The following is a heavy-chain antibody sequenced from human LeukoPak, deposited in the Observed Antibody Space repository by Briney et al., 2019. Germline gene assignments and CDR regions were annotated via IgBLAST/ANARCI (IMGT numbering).Heavy chain of an antibody. Sequence: PGGSLRLSCAASGFMFSHYAMSWVRQVRGKGLEWVASVGAGGGAPYYSDSVKGRFAVSRDNSKDTLYLQMTSLRGEDTAIYYCATDPYSRGWNGGDYFDLWGRGTPVTVSS. CDR2: VGAGGGAP. CDR1: GFMFSHYA. D-gene: IGHD6-19*01. J-gene: IGHJ4*02. V-gene: IGHV3-23*01. CDR3: ATDPYSRGWNGGDYFDL.